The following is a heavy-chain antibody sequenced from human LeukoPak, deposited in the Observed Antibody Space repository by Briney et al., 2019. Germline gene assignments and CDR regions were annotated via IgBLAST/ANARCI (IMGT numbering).Heavy chain of an antibody. CDR2: IRYDGSNK. J-gene: IGHJ4*02. V-gene: IGHV3-30*02. CDR1: GFTFSSYA. Sequence: GGSLRLSCAASGFTFSSYAMHWVRQAPGKGLEWVAFIRYDGSNKYYADSVKGRFTISRDNSKNTLYLQMNSLRAEDTAVYYCAKDTIVVPAATHFDYWGQGTLVTVSS. D-gene: IGHD2-2*01. CDR3: AKDTIVVPAATHFDY.